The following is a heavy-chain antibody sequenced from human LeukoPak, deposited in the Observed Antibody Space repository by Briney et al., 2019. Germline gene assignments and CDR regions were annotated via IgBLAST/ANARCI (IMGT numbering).Heavy chain of an antibody. D-gene: IGHD6-13*01. J-gene: IGHJ4*02. CDR2: LYYTGST. CDR3: AREGDSSSWYRTGPDC. CDR1: GDSISSGDYY. V-gene: IGHV4-30-4*08. Sequence: SETLSLTCTVSGDSISSGDYYWSWIRQPPGKGLEWIGYLYYTGSTYYNPSLKSRVTISVDTSKNQFSLELSSVTAADTAVYYCAREGDSSSWYRTGPDCWGQGTLVTVSS.